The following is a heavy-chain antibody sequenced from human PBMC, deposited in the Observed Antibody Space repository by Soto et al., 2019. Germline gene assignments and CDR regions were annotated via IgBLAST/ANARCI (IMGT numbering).Heavy chain of an antibody. D-gene: IGHD6-13*01. J-gene: IGHJ6*02. Sequence: GASVKVSCKASGGTFSSYAISWVRQAPGQGLEWRGGIIPIFGTANYAQKFQGRVTITSDESTSTAYMELSSLRSEDTAVYYCARAVAAAGTNYYYGIEVWGQGTTVTVSS. V-gene: IGHV1-69*13. CDR1: GGTFSSYA. CDR3: ARAVAAAGTNYYYGIEV. CDR2: IIPIFGTA.